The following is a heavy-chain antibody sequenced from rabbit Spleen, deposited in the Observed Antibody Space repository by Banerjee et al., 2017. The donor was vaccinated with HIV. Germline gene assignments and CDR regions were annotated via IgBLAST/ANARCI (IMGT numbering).Heavy chain of an antibody. CDR2: INAYTAKP. Sequence: QEQLKESGGGLVQPGGSLTLTYKASGFSFSDREVMCWVRQAPGKGLQWIACINAYTAKPVYATWAKGRFTISRTSSTTVTLRMTSLTAADRAAYFCVRDQARMLDLWGQGTLVTVS. J-gene: IGHJ3*01. CDR1: GFSFSDREV. D-gene: IGHD6-1*01. CDR3: VRDQARMLDL. V-gene: IGHV1S45*01.